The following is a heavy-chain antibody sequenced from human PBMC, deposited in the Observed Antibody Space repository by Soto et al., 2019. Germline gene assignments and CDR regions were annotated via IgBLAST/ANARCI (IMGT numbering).Heavy chain of an antibody. V-gene: IGHV1-18*01. CDR1: GYTFTSYG. CDR2: ISAYNGNT. Sequence: ASVKVSCKASGYTFTSYGISWVRQAPGQGLEWMGLISAYNGNTNYAQKLQGRVTMTTDTSTSTVYMELRSLRSEDTAVYYCARETDIVVVPAAIPYYGMDVWGQGTTVTVSS. D-gene: IGHD2-2*01. CDR3: ARETDIVVVPAAIPYYGMDV. J-gene: IGHJ6*02.